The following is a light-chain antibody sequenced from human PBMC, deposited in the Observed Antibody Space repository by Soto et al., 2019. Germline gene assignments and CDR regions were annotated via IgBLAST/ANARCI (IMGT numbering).Light chain of an antibody. CDR3: QPYGSSPT. J-gene: IGKJ1*01. V-gene: IGKV3-20*01. CDR1: QSVSSNY. Sequence: EIVLTQSPGTLSLSPGERATLSCRSSQSVSSNYLAWYQQKPDQAPRLVIYDVSGRATGIPDRFSGSGSGTAFTLTISRLEPEDFAVYYCQPYGSSPTFGQGTKVEIK. CDR2: DVS.